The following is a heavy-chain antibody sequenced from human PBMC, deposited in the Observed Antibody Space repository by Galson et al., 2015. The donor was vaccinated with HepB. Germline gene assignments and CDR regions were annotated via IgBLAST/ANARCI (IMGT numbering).Heavy chain of an antibody. D-gene: IGHD2-2*01. CDR1: GGSISSSNW. CDR2: IYHSGST. Sequence: ETLSLTCAVSGGSISSSNWWSWVRQPPGKGLEWIGEIYHSGSTNYNPSLKSRVTISVDKSKNQFSLKLSSVTAADTAVYYCARDRIVVVPAAIWSAFDIWGQGTMVTVSS. CDR3: ARDRIVVVPAAIWSAFDI. V-gene: IGHV4-4*02. J-gene: IGHJ3*02.